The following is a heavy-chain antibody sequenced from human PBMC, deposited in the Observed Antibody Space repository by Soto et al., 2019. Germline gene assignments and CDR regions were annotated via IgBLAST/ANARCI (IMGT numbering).Heavy chain of an antibody. CDR2: IFPSDSDT. CDR3: ARKDKSGYFNWFDP. V-gene: IGHV5-51*01. CDR1: GYRFTSYW. J-gene: IGHJ5*02. D-gene: IGHD3-22*01. Sequence: GESLKISCRTSGYRFTSYWIAWVRQMPGKGLEWMGIIFPSDSDTRYSPSFQGQVTISADRSTSTVFLQWASLKASDTAVYFCARKDKSGYFNWFDPWGQGTMVTVYS.